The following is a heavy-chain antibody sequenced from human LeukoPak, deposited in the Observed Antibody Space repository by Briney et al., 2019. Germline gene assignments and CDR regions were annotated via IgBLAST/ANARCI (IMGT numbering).Heavy chain of an antibody. J-gene: IGHJ4*02. CDR3: ARDKRGYGSGSHYYFDL. CDR1: GFTFSNNW. D-gene: IGHD3-10*01. V-gene: IGHV3-74*01. Sequence: PGGSLRLSCAASGFTFSNNWMHWVRQAPGKGLVWVSRINSDGRTTTYADSVKGRFTISRDNAKNTLYLQMNSLRAEDTAVYYCARDKRGYGSGSHYYFDLWGQGTLVTVSS. CDR2: INSDGRTT.